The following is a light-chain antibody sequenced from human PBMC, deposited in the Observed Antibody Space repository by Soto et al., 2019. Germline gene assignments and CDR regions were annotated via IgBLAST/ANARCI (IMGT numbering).Light chain of an antibody. Sequence: EVVLTQSPGTLSLSPGERATVSCRASQTISRNYLAWYQKKPGQAPRLLIYGASTRATGIPDRFTGSGSGTDFTLTISRLEPEDFAVYYCQQYATSPRTFGQGTKVDIK. J-gene: IGKJ1*01. CDR3: QQYATSPRT. V-gene: IGKV3-20*01. CDR2: GAS. CDR1: QTISRNY.